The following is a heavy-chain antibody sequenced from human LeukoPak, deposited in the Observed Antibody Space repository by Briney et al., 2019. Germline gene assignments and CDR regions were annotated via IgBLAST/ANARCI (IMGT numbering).Heavy chain of an antibody. J-gene: IGHJ3*02. CDR1: GFTFSSYG. Sequence: GGSLRLSCAASGFTFSSYGTHWVRQAPGRGLEWVALIWYDGRNKYYADSVKCRFTISRDNSNNTLSLQLNSLRDEDTAVYYCAREGGSSGYHDALDIWGQGTMVTVSA. CDR3: AREGGSSGYHDALDI. D-gene: IGHD3-22*01. V-gene: IGHV3-33*01. CDR2: IWYDGRNK.